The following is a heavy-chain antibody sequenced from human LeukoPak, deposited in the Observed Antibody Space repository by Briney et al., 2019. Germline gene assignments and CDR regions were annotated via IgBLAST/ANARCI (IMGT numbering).Heavy chain of an antibody. Sequence: PGRSLRLSCAASGFTFSSYAMHWVRQAPGKGLEWVAVISYDGSNKYYADSVKGRFTISRDNAKNSLYLQMNSLRAEDTAVYYCARAYSSGWHYFDYWGQGTLVTVSS. CDR2: ISYDGSNK. CDR3: ARAYSSGWHYFDY. CDR1: GFTFSSYA. V-gene: IGHV3-30-3*01. D-gene: IGHD6-19*01. J-gene: IGHJ4*02.